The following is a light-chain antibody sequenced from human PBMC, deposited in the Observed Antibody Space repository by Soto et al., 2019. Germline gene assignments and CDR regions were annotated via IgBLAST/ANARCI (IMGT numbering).Light chain of an antibody. CDR2: DAS. J-gene: IGKJ4*01. CDR3: QQRANRPPVT. V-gene: IGKV3-11*01. Sequence: EIVLTQSPATLSLSPGERATLSCRASQSVSSSLAWYQQKPGQAPRLLIYDASNRATGIPARFSGSGSGTDFTLTISSLEPEDFAVYYCQQRANRPPVTFGGGTKVDIK. CDR1: QSVSSS.